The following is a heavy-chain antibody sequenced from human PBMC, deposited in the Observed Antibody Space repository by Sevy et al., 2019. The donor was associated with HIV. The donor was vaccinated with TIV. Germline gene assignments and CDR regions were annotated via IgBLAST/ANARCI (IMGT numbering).Heavy chain of an antibody. V-gene: IGHV1-46*01. CDR3: ARGSGGRSGWFDP. CDR1: GYTFTSYY. J-gene: IGHJ5*02. Sequence: ASVKVSCKASGYTFTSYYMYWVRQAPGQGLEWMGRVNPSGGSTSYAQKFQGRVTMTRDTSTSTVYMELSRLRSEDTAMYYCARGSGGRSGWFDPWGQGTLVTVSS. CDR2: VNPSGGST. D-gene: IGHD2-15*01.